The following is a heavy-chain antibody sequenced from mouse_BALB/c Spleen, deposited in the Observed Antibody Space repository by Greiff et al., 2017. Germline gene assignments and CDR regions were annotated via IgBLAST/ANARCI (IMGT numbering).Heavy chain of an antibody. D-gene: IGHD2-1*01. CDR2: INPYNDGT. CDR1: GYKFTSYV. V-gene: IGHV1-14*01. Sequence: EVKLMESGPELVKPGASVKMSCKASGYKFTSYVMHWVKQKPGQGLEWIGYINPYNDGTKYNEKFKGKATLTSDKSSSTAYMELSSLTSEDSAVYYCASFTIGGNYVTWFAYWGQGTLVTVSA. CDR3: ASFTIGGNYVTWFAY. J-gene: IGHJ3*01.